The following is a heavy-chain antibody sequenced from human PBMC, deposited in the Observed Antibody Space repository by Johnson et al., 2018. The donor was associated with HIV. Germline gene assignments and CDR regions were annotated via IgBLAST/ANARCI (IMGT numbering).Heavy chain of an antibody. CDR3: AKDGGITMIVVPYAFDI. Sequence: QVQLVESGGGVVQPGGSLRLSCAASGFTFSTYGMHWVRQAPGKGLEWVSGISWNSGRIAYADSVKGRFTISRDNSKNTLYLQMNSLRAEDTAVYYCAKDGGITMIVVPYAFDIWGQGTMVTVSS. J-gene: IGHJ3*02. V-gene: IGHV3-NL1*01. CDR1: GFTFSTYG. CDR2: ISWNSGRI. D-gene: IGHD3-22*01.